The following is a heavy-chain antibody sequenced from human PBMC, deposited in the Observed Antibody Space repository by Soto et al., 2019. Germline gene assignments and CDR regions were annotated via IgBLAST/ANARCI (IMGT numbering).Heavy chain of an antibody. J-gene: IGHJ6*02. D-gene: IGHD5-18*01. V-gene: IGHV1-2*04. CDR3: AREGGYSYGRIYYVMDV. CDR2: INPNSGGT. CDR1: GYTFTGYY. Sequence: ASVKVSCKASGYTFTGYYMHWVRQAPGQGLEWMGWINPNSGGTNYAQKLQGWVTMTRDTSISTAYMELSRLRSDDTAVYYCAREGGYSYGRIYYVMDVWGQGTTVTVSS.